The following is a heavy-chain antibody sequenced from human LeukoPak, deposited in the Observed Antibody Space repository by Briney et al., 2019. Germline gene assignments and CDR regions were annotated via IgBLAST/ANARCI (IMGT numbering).Heavy chain of an antibody. D-gene: IGHD3-22*01. Sequence: GGSLRLSCAASGFTFSSSAMSWVRQVPGKGLEWVSGISSSGGSTNYADSVRGRFTISRDNSKNTLYVQMNSLRDEDTALYYCAKEPFRGYYDSSGYYDYWGQGTQVTVSS. V-gene: IGHV3-23*01. CDR3: AKEPFRGYYDSSGYYDY. J-gene: IGHJ4*02. CDR1: GFTFSSSA. CDR2: ISSSGGST.